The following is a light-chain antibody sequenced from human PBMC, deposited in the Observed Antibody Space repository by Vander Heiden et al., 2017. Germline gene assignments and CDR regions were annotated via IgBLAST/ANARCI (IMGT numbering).Light chain of an antibody. CDR2: SHN. J-gene: IGLJ3*02. V-gene: IGLV1-44*01. CDR3: AAWDDNLSGWV. CDR1: SSNTGRNT. Sequence: QSVLTQPPSASGTPGQRVTISCSGRSSNTGRNTVNWYQQLPGTAPKLLSYSHNQRPSGVPDRFSGSKSGSSASLAISGLKSEDEADYYCAAWDDNLSGWVFGGGTKLTVL.